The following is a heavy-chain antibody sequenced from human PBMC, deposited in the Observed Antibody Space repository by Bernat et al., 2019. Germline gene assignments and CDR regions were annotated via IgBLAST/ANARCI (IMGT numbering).Heavy chain of an antibody. J-gene: IGHJ1*01. D-gene: IGHD6-19*01. CDR1: GFTFDGYA. CDR2: ISWNSGSI. V-gene: IGHV3-9*01. Sequence: EVQLVESGGDLVQPGRSLRLSCAASGFTFDGYAMHWVRQAPGKGLEWVSGISWNSGSIGYADSVKGRFTISRDNAKNSLYLQMNSLKAEDTALYYCAKASSGWPEYFQHWGQGTLVTVSS. CDR3: AKASSGWPEYFQH.